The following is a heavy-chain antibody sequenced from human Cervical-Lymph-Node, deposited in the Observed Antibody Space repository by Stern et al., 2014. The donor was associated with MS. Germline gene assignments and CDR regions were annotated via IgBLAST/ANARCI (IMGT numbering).Heavy chain of an antibody. D-gene: IGHD3-16*01. V-gene: IGHV3-9*01. CDR3: VKGLSTSPRLGWFDP. CDR1: GFTFDDCA. Sequence: EVQLVESGGGLVQPGRSLRLSCAASGFTFDDCAMHWVRQAPGQGPEWVSGISWDSCSIVYADSVKGRFTISRDNAKNSLYLQMNSLRTEDTAFYYCVKGLSTSPRLGWFDPWGQGTLVIVSS. J-gene: IGHJ5*02. CDR2: ISWDSCSI.